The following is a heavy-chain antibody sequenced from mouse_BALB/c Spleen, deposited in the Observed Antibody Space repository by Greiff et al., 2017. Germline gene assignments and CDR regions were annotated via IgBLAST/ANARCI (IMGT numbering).Heavy chain of an antibody. Sequence: QVQLQQPGAELVKPGASVKLSCKASGYTFTSYWMHWVKQRPGQGLEWIGVIDPSDSYTNYNQKFKGKATLTVDKSSSTAYMQRSSLTSEDSAVYYCARREGNPYAMDYWGQGTSVTVSA. CDR2: IDPSDSYT. CDR3: ARREGNPYAMDY. V-gene: IGHV1-69*02. D-gene: IGHD2-1*01. J-gene: IGHJ4*01. CDR1: GYTFTSYW.